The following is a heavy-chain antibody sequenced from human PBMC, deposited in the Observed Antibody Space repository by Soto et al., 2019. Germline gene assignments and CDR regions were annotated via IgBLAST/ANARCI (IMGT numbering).Heavy chain of an antibody. Sequence: QVQLVESGGGVVQPGRSLRLSCAASGFTFSSYGMHWVRQAPGKGLEWVAVISYDGSNKYYADSVKGRFTISRDNSKNTLYLQMNSLRAEDTAVYYCALAGGSGSYFPLGYWGQGTLVTVSS. CDR2: ISYDGSNK. D-gene: IGHD3-10*01. J-gene: IGHJ4*02. CDR3: ALAGGSGSYFPLGY. V-gene: IGHV3-30*03. CDR1: GFTFSSYG.